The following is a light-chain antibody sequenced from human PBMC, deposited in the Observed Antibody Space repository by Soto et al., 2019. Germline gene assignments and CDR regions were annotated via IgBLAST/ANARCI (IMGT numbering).Light chain of an antibody. J-gene: IGLJ3*02. CDR1: SSDVGGYDY. CDR3: CSYGGYFWV. CDR2: DVT. V-gene: IGLV2-11*01. Sequence: QSALTQPRSVSGSPGQSVTISCTGTSSDVGGYDYVSWFQHHPGKVPKLMIYDVTKRPSGVPDRFSASKSGNTASLTISGLQAEDEADYYCCSYGGYFWVFGGGTNSPS.